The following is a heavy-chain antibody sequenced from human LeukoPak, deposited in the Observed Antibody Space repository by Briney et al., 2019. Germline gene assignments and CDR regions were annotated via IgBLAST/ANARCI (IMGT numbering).Heavy chain of an antibody. CDR1: EFTFSSYA. J-gene: IGHJ6*03. CDR2: VSYDGSNT. CDR3: ARDKPFDSSSGHYFYYYMGV. Sequence: PGGSLRLSCVASEFTFSSYAMHWVRQAPGKGMEWVAAVSYDGSNTHYADSVKGRFTISRDNSKNTLYLQMNGLTAEDTGVYYCARDKPFDSSSGHYFYYYMGVWGKGTTVTVSS. D-gene: IGHD2-2*01. V-gene: IGHV3-30-3*01.